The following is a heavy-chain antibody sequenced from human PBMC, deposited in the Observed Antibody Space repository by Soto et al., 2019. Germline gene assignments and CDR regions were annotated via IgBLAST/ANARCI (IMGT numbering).Heavy chain of an antibody. CDR3: ARDGRGLGKLSLFEY. D-gene: IGHD3-16*01. Sequence: EVQLVESGGGLIQPGGSLRLSCAASGFTVNSDYMNWIRQTPGKGLEWVAFIYNGESTHYADSVKGRFTISSDRSKNTLYLQMNSLIIDDTAVYYCARDGRGLGKLSLFEYWGQGTLVTVSS. CDR1: GFTVNSDY. V-gene: IGHV3-53*01. CDR2: IYNGEST. J-gene: IGHJ4*02.